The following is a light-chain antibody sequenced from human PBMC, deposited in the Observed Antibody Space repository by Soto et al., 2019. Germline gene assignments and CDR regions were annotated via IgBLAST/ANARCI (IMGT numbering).Light chain of an antibody. V-gene: IGLV2-14*03. J-gene: IGLJ1*01. CDR3: SSYTSSTAYI. Sequence: QSALTQPASVSGSPGQSITISCTGTSSDVGGYNYVSWYQQHPGDAPKLMIYHVSNRPSGVSSRFSGSKSGNTASLTISGLQAEDEADYYCSSYTSSTAYIFGTGTKVTVL. CDR2: HVS. CDR1: SSDVGGYNY.